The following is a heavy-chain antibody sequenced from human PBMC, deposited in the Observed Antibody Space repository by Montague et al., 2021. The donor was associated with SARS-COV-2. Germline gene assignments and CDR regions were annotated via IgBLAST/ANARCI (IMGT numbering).Heavy chain of an antibody. CDR2: IYHNGKT. D-gene: IGHD1-7*01. CDR1: GDSITNTRYF. Sequence: SETLSLTCNVSGDSITNTRYFWGSIRQPPGKALEWIGSIYHNGKTYYNPSLERRALLSIDTSKNQFSLRLSSVIASDTAVYYCAVELNYFFDYWGQGFLVSASS. J-gene: IGHJ4*02. CDR3: AVELNYFFDY. V-gene: IGHV4-39*01.